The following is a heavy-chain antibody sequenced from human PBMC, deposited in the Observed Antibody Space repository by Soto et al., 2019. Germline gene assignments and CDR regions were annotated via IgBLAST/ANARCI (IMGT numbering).Heavy chain of an antibody. D-gene: IGHD6-6*01. J-gene: IGHJ4*02. CDR1: GGSISSYY. Sequence: SLTCTASGGSISSYYWSWIRQPPGKGLEWIGYIYDSGSTNYNPSLKSRVTISVDTSKNQFSLKLTSVTAADTAVYYCAAPPRYWGQGTLVTVSS. CDR2: IYDSGST. CDR3: AAPPRY. V-gene: IGHV4-59*01.